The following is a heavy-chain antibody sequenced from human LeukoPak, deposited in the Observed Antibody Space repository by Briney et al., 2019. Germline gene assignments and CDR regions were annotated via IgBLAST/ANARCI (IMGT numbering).Heavy chain of an antibody. J-gene: IGHJ5*02. CDR2: ISDSGST. CDR1: GGSISSYY. CDR3: ARDYDILTGYYKSEGINWFDP. Sequence: SETLSLTCNVSGGSISSYYWSWIRQPPGKGLEWIGYISDSGSTSYNPSLKSRVTISVDTSKNQFSLKLSSVTAADTAVYYCARDYDILTGYYKSEGINWFDPWGQGTLVTVSS. V-gene: IGHV4-59*12. D-gene: IGHD3-9*01.